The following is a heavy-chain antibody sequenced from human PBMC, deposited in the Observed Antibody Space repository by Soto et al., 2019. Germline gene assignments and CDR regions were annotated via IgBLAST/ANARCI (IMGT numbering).Heavy chain of an antibody. CDR3: AKNGQPPYYYYGMDV. V-gene: IGHV1-18*01. CDR2: VSGYNGDT. CDR1: GYTFSRYG. J-gene: IGHJ6*02. Sequence: QGQLVQSGPEVKKPGASVKVSCKASGYTFSRYGISWVRQAPGQGLEWMGWVSGYNGDTKYAQKVQGRVTMTVDTSTYTACMELRSLTSDDTAKYYCAKNGQPPYYYYGMDVWGQGTTVTVSS. D-gene: IGHD2-8*01.